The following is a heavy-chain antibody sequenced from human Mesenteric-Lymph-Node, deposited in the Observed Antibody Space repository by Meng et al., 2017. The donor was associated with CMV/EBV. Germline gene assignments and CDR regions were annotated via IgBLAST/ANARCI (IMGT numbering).Heavy chain of an antibody. Sequence: QVQLVQSGAEVKKPGASVKVLCTSSGYTFTVYYMHWVRQAPEQGLEWMGRINPNSGGTNYAQKFQSRVTMTRDTSISTAYMELSRLRSDDTAMYYCARDLARFWGQGTLVTVSS. V-gene: IGHV1-2*06. J-gene: IGHJ4*02. CDR2: INPNSGGT. CDR3: ARDLARF. CDR1: GYTFTVYY.